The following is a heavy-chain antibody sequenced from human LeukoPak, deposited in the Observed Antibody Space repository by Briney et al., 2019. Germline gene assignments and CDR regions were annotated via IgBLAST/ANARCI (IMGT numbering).Heavy chain of an antibody. D-gene: IGHD3-3*01. Sequence: ASVKVSCKASGYTFTSYDINWVRQATGQGLEGVGWMNPNSGNTGYAQKFQGRVTITRNTSISTAYMELSSLRSEDTAVYYCARALSLWSGYYGPYYYMDVWGKGTTVTVSS. CDR1: GYTFTSYD. V-gene: IGHV1-8*03. J-gene: IGHJ6*03. CDR2: MNPNSGNT. CDR3: ARALSLWSGYYGPYYYMDV.